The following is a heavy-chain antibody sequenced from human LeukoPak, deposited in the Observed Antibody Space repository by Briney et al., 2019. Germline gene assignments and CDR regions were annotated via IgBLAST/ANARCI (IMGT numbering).Heavy chain of an antibody. J-gene: IGHJ2*01. D-gene: IGHD3-22*01. CDR2: INHSGST. CDR3: ARAARQGFTMIVVPFFYFDL. V-gene: IGHV4-31*03. CDR1: GGSISSGASD. Sequence: SQTLSLTCTVSGGSISSGASDWGWIRQHPKRGLEWVGYINHSGSTYYNPSLGSRVTMSVDTPKNQFSLKLSSVTAADSAVYYCARAARQGFTMIVVPFFYFDLWGRGTLVTVSS.